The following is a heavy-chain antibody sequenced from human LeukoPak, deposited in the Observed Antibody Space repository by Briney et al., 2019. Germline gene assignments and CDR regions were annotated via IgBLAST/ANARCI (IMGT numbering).Heavy chain of an antibody. CDR2: IYHSGST. J-gene: IGHJ3*02. CDR1: GGSITNYY. CDR3: AHSYYGAFDI. D-gene: IGHD3-10*01. Sequence: SETLSLTCTVSGGSITNYYWSWIRQSPGKGLEWIGSIYHSGSTYYNPSLKSRVTISVDTSKNQFSLKLSSVTAADTAVYYCAHSYYGAFDIWGQGTMVTVSS. V-gene: IGHV4-59*04.